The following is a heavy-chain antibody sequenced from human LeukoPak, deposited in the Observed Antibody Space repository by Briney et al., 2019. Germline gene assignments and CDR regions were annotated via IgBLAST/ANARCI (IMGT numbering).Heavy chain of an antibody. D-gene: IGHD6-6*01. J-gene: IGHJ4*02. Sequence: GGSLRLSCAASGFTFSSYSMNWVRQAPGKGLEWVSYISSSSTIYYADSVKGRFTISRDNAKDSLYLQMNSLRAEDTAVYYCAREEQLGPFDYWGQGTLVTVSS. CDR2: ISSSSTI. CDR1: GFTFSSYS. V-gene: IGHV3-48*01. CDR3: AREEQLGPFDY.